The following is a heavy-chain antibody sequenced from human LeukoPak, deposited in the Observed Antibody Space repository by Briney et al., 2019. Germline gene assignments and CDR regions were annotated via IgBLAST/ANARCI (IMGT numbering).Heavy chain of an antibody. J-gene: IGHJ3*02. CDR3: VRERGPFDGFDI. CDR1: GFSFSSYG. Sequence: GGSLRLSCAASGFSFSSYGMHWVRQAPGKGLEWVADIWSDGRNKYYADSVRGRFTLSRDNSKNTLDLQMDSLRADDTAVYYCVRERGPFDGFDIWGQGTLVTVSS. V-gene: IGHV3-33*01. D-gene: IGHD3-10*01. CDR2: IWSDGRNK.